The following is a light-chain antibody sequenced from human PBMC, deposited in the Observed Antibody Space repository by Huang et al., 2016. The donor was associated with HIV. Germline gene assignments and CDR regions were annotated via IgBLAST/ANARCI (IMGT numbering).Light chain of an antibody. CDR3: QQRNNWPLT. CDR1: QSVSSH. Sequence: EVVFTQSPATLSVSPGERATLSCRASQSVSSHLAWYQHKFGKSHRLLIYDASNRATGIPARFRGSGYGTDFTLTISSLEAEDFAVYYCQQRNNWPLTFGQGTKVEIK. V-gene: IGKV3-11*01. CDR2: DAS. J-gene: IGKJ1*01.